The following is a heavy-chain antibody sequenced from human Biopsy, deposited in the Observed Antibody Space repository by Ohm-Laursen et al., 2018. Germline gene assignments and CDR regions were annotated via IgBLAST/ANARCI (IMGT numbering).Heavy chain of an antibody. CDR3: AKCMTGGSNYYFHH. CDR1: GFTFSSYG. Sequence: SSLRLSCAASGFTFSSYGMHWVRQAPGKGLEWVAAIWYDGSNKNYADSVKGRFTISRDNSKNTLYLQMNSLRGEDTAVYYFAKCMTGGSNYYFHHCGQGTLVTVSS. V-gene: IGHV3-33*06. J-gene: IGHJ4*02. D-gene: IGHD2-8*01. CDR2: IWYDGSNK.